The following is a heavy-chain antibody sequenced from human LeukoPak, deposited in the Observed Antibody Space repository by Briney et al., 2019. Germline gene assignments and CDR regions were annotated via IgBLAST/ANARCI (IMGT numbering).Heavy chain of an antibody. D-gene: IGHD3-16*01. V-gene: IGHV4-59*01. Sequence: SETLSLTCSVSGGSISGYYWTWVRQPPGKGLEWIGQIHYSGRADYNPSLKSGITMSVDTSRNQISLKLSSVTAADTAIYYCVRFGVNYDMDVWGQGTTVTVFS. CDR3: VRFGVNYDMDV. J-gene: IGHJ6*02. CDR2: IHYSGRA. CDR1: GGSISGYY.